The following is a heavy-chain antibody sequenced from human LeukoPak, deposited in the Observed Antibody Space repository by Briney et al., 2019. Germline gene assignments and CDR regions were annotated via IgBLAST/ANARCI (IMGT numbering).Heavy chain of an antibody. CDR1: GGSISSYY. V-gene: IGHV4-4*07. CDR2: IYTSGSI. J-gene: IGHJ3*02. D-gene: IGHD2-15*01. Sequence: SETLSLTCTVSGGSISSYYWSWIRQPAGKGLEWIGRIYTSGSINYNPSLKSRVTTSVDTSKNQFSLKLSSVTAADTAVYYCARDCSGGSCYVGDAFDIWGQGTMVTVSS. CDR3: ARDCSGGSCYVGDAFDI.